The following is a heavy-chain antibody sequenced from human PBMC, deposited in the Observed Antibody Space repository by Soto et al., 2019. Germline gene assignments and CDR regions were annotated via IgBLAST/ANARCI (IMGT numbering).Heavy chain of an antibody. J-gene: IGHJ5*02. D-gene: IGHD5-12*01. CDR3: ARGGRLDGYNAPLYS. Sequence: GGSLRLSCGASAFSNYAIHWVRQAPGKGLEWVGIVSHDAGSTYTADSVQGHFSISRDTSNSTVYLHMTSLRPEDSGLYYCARGGRLDGYNAPLYSWGQGSLVTVSS. V-gene: IGHV3-30*03. CDR2: VSHDAGST. CDR1: AFSNYA.